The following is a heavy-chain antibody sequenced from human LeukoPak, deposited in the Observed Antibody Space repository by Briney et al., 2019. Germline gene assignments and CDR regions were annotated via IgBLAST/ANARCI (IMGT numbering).Heavy chain of an antibody. CDR1: DDSFSSHY. V-gene: IGHV4-59*11. Sequence: KPSETLSLTCAVSDDSFSSHYWTWIRQPPGKGLEWIGYISYIGSTNYNPSLKSRVTISIDTSRNQFSLRLSSVTAADTAVYYCARDLDTVTKGFDIWGQGTMVSVSS. J-gene: IGHJ3*02. D-gene: IGHD4-17*01. CDR2: ISYIGST. CDR3: ARDLDTVTKGFDI.